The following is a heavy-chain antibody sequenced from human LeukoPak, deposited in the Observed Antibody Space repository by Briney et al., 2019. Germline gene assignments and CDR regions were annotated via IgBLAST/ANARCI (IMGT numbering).Heavy chain of an antibody. Sequence: PGGSLRLSCAASGFTFSSYSMNWVRQAPGKGLEWVSGINWNGGSTGYADSVKGRFTISRDNAKNSLYLQMNSLGAKHTGLYYYARVIEGRGVMIDAFDIWGQGTMVTVSS. V-gene: IGHV3-20*04. CDR1: GFTFSSYS. CDR3: ARVIEGRGVMIDAFDI. CDR2: INWNGGST. D-gene: IGHD3-10*01. J-gene: IGHJ3*02.